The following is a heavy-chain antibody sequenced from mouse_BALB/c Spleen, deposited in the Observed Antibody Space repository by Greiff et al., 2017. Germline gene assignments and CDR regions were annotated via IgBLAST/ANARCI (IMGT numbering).Heavy chain of an antibody. V-gene: IGHV5-17*02. CDR2: ISSGSSTI. CDR3: ARGLPWYFDV. J-gene: IGHJ1*01. Sequence: EVKLMESGGGLVQPGGSRKLSCAASGFTFSSFGMHWVRQAPEKGLEWVAYISSGSSTIYYADTVKGRFTISRDNPKNTLFLQMTSLRSEDTAMYYCARGLPWYFDVWGAGTTVTVSS. CDR1: GFTFSSFG. D-gene: IGHD5-5*01.